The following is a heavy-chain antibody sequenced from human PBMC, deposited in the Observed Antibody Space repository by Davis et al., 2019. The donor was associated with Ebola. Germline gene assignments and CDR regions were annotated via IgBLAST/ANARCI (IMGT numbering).Heavy chain of an antibody. Sequence: SVKVSCKASGYTFTSYGISWVRQAPGQGLEWMGGIIPIFGTANYAQKFQGRVTITADKSTSTAYMELSSLRSEDTAVYYCARGGGLIVAREDWFDPWGQGTLVTVSS. J-gene: IGHJ5*02. V-gene: IGHV1-69*06. CDR2: IIPIFGTA. CDR1: GYTFTSYG. CDR3: ARGGGLIVAREDWFDP. D-gene: IGHD5-12*01.